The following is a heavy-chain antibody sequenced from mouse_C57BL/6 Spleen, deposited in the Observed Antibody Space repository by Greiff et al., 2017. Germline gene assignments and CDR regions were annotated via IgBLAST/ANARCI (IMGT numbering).Heavy chain of an antibody. J-gene: IGHJ2*01. D-gene: IGHD3-2*02. CDR1: GYTFTSYW. CDR3: ARRAQAYYFDY. Sequence: QVQLQQPGAELVKPGASVKLSCKASGYTFTSYWMHWVKQRPGQGLEWIGMIHPNSGRTNYNEKFKSKATLTVDKSSSTAYMQLSSLTSEDSAVYYCARRAQAYYFDYWGKGTTLTVSS. V-gene: IGHV1-64*01. CDR2: IHPNSGRT.